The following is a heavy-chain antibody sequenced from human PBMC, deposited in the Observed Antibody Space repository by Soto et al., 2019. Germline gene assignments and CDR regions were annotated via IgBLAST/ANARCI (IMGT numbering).Heavy chain of an antibody. Sequence: QVQLVESGGGVVQPGRSLRLSCAASGFTFSSYGMHWVRQAPGKGLEWVAVISYDGSNKYYADSVKGRFTISRDNSKNTLYLQMNSLRAEDRAVYYCANLGDFGVDYYYGMDVWGQGTTVTVSS. J-gene: IGHJ6*02. CDR2: ISYDGSNK. CDR3: ANLGDFGVDYYYGMDV. D-gene: IGHD3-3*01. V-gene: IGHV3-30*18. CDR1: GFTFSSYG.